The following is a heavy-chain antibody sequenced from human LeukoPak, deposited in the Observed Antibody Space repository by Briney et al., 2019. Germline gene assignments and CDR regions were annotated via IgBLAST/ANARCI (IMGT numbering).Heavy chain of an antibody. CDR1: GFTFSNYG. CDR3: AREIYCTGTNCRRSYYYYHYYGMDV. Sequence: PGGSLRLSCAASGFTFSNYGMHWVRQAPGKGLEWVAVIWYDGSNEYYADSVKGRFTISRDNSKNTLYLQMNSLRAEDTAVYYCAREIYCTGTNCRRSYYYYHYYGMDVWGQGTTVTVSS. D-gene: IGHD2-2*01. V-gene: IGHV3-33*01. J-gene: IGHJ6*02. CDR2: IWYDGSNE.